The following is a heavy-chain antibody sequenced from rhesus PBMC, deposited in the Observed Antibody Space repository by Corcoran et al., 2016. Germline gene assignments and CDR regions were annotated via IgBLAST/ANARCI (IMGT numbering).Heavy chain of an antibody. D-gene: IGHD6-31*01. V-gene: IGHV4-169*02. J-gene: IGHJ4*01. Sequence: QLQLQESGPGLVKHSETLSVTCAVSGGPISSNYWSWIRQPPGKGLEWIGRIYGSGISTNHNPSLRAPVTLSVDTSKNQLSLKLSSVTAADPAVYYCARDPLPPGIAAAGTQTLWGQGVLVTVSS. CDR2: IYGSGIST. CDR1: GGPISSNY. CDR3: ARDPLPPGIAAAGTQTL.